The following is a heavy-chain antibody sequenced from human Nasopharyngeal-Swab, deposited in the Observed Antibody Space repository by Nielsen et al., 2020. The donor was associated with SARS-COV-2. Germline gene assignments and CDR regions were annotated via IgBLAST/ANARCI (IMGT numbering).Heavy chain of an antibody. CDR1: GGTFSSYA. CDR3: ARDIRDGLWYYGMDV. Sequence: SVKVSCKASGGTFSSYAISWVRQAPGQGLEWMGGIIPILGIANYAQKFQGRVTITADKSTSTAYMELSSLRSEDTAVYYCARDIRDGLWYYGMDVWGQGTTVTVSS. V-gene: IGHV1-69*10. J-gene: IGHJ6*02. CDR2: IIPILGIA.